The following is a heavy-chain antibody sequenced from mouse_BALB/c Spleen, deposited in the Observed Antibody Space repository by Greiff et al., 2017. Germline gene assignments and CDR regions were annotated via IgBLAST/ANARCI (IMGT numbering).Heavy chain of an antibody. CDR3: ARGYEDGFDD. J-gene: IGHJ2*01. CDR2: IYPGNSDT. Sequence: VQLKQSGTVLARPGASVKMSCKASGYTFTSYWMHWVKQRPGQGLEWIGAIYPGNSDTSYNQKFKGKAKLTAVTSTSTAYMELSSLTNEDSAVYYCARGYEDGFDDWGQGTTLTVSS. D-gene: IGHD2-14*01. CDR1: GYTFTSYW. V-gene: IGHV1-5*01.